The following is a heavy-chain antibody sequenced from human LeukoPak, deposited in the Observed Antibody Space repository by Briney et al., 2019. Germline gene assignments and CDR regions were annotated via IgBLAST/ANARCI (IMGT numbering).Heavy chain of an antibody. CDR1: GYTFTSYA. CDR3: AREDTPWLVRNFDY. CDR2: INTNTGNP. J-gene: IGHJ4*02. Sequence: GASVKVSCKASGYTFTSYAMNWVRQAPRQGLEWMGWINTNTGNPTYAQGFTGRFVFSLDTSVSTAYLQISSLKAEDTAVYYCAREDTPWLVRNFDYWGQGTLVTVSS. V-gene: IGHV7-4-1*02. D-gene: IGHD6-19*01.